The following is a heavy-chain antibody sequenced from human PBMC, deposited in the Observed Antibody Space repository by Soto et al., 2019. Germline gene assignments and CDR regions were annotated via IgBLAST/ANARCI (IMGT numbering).Heavy chain of an antibody. Sequence: VQLVESGGGLVKPGGSLRLSCAASGFTFSNAWMSWVRQAPGKGLEWVGRTRNKANSYTTEYAASVKGRFTISRDDSKNSLYLQMSSLKTEDTAVYYCVSGIAVAGPGSFDYWGQGTLVTVSS. CDR1: GFTFSNAW. D-gene: IGHD6-19*01. V-gene: IGHV3-72*01. CDR3: VSGIAVAGPGSFDY. CDR2: TRNKANSYTT. J-gene: IGHJ4*02.